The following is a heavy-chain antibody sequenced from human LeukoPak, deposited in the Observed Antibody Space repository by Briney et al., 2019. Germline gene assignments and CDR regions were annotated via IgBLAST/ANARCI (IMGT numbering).Heavy chain of an antibody. CDR1: GFTVSSNY. V-gene: IGHV3-66*01. CDR3: AYSSSWLKFDY. Sequence: GGSLRLSCAASGFTVSSNYMSWVRQAPGKGLEWVSVIYSGGSTYYADSVKGRFTISRDNSKNTLYLQMSSLRAEDTAVYYCAYSSSWLKFDYWGQGTLVTVSS. CDR2: IYSGGST. J-gene: IGHJ4*02. D-gene: IGHD6-13*01.